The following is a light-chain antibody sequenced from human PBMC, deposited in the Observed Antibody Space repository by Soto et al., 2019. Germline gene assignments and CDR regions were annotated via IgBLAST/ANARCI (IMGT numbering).Light chain of an antibody. CDR1: QTITSD. CDR2: AAS. Sequence: DIQMTQSPSSLSASVGDRVNITCRASQTITSDLNWYQQKPGKAPKLLIYAASNLQSGVPSRFSGSGSGTDFTFTISSLQPEDFATYYCQQTYSTPGWTFGQGTKVDIK. CDR3: QQTYSTPGWT. V-gene: IGKV1-39*01. J-gene: IGKJ1*01.